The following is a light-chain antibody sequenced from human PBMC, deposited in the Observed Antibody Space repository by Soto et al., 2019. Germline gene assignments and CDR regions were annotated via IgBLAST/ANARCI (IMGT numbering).Light chain of an antibody. Sequence: DIQMTQSPSSLPATVRNRVTITCRASQGISNYLAWYQQKPGKAPKLLIYAASTLQPGVPSRFSGSGSGTDFTLNINSLQPEDFATYYCQRYNNGRTFGQGTKVDIK. V-gene: IGKV1-27*01. CDR3: QRYNNGRT. CDR1: QGISNY. CDR2: AAS. J-gene: IGKJ1*01.